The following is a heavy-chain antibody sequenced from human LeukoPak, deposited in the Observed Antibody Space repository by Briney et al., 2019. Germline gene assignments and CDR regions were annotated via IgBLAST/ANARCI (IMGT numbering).Heavy chain of an antibody. J-gene: IGHJ5*02. D-gene: IGHD6-19*01. CDR2: INPNSGGT. CDR3: AREVAVAGTGWFDP. V-gene: IGHV1-2*02. CDR1: GYTFTSYG. Sequence: ASVKVSCKASGYTFTSYGISWVRQAPGQGLEWMGWINPNSGGTNYAQKFQGRVTMTRDTSISTAYMELSRLRSDDTAVYYCAREVAVAGTGWFDPWGQGTLVTVSS.